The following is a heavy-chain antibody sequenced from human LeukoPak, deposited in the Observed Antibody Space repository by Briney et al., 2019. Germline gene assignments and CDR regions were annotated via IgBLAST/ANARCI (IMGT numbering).Heavy chain of an antibody. CDR1: GGTFSSYA. CDR3: ARGLGGEYYSNMDY. CDR2: IIPIFGTA. J-gene: IGHJ4*02. V-gene: IGHV1-69*13. D-gene: IGHD4-11*01. Sequence: GASVKVSCKASGGTFSSYAISWVRQAPGQGLEWMGGIIPIFGTANYAQKFQGRVTITADESTSTAYMELSSLRSEDTAVYYCARGLGGEYYSNMDYWGQGTLVTVSS.